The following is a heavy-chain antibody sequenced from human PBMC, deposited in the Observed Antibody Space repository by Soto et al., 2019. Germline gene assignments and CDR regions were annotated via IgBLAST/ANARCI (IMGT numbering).Heavy chain of an antibody. D-gene: IGHD3-22*01. CDR3: TRVDSPYNDNSRGYFDY. CDR2: GFHRGTT. V-gene: IGHV4-38-2*01. CDR1: GYSISSGYY. J-gene: IGHJ4*02. Sequence: KASETLSLTCVVSGYSISSGYYWGWIRQPPGKGPEWFGNGFHRGTTYYNPSLKSRVVISVDTSKNEFSLRLDTVTAADTAVYYCTRVDSPYNDNSRGYFDYWGQGTPVTVSS.